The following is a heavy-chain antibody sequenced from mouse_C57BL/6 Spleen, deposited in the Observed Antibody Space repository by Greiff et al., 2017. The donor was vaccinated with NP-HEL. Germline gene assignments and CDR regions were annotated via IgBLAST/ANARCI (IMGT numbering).Heavy chain of an antibody. Sequence: EVKLVESEGGLVQPGSSMKLSCTASGFTFSDYYMAWVRQVPEKGLEWVANINYDGSSTYYLDSLKSRFIISRDNAKNILYLQMSSLKSEDTATYYCARVLRGYFDYWGQGTTLTVSS. CDR1: GFTFSDYY. V-gene: IGHV5-16*01. D-gene: IGHD1-1*01. CDR2: INYDGSST. J-gene: IGHJ2*01. CDR3: ARVLRGYFDY.